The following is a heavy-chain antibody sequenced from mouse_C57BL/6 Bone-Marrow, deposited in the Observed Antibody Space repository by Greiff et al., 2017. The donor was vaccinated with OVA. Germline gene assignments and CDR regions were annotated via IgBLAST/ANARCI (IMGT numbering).Heavy chain of an antibody. J-gene: IGHJ2*01. Sequence: VKLVESGPGLVQPSQSLSITCTVSGFSLTSYGVHWVRQSPGKGLEWLGVIWSGGSTDYNAAFISRLSISKDNSKSQVFFKMNSLQADDTAIYYCARGGGYGNYLDYWGQGTTLTVSS. V-gene: IGHV2-2*01. CDR2: IWSGGST. CDR1: GFSLTSYG. D-gene: IGHD2-1*01. CDR3: ARGGGYGNYLDY.